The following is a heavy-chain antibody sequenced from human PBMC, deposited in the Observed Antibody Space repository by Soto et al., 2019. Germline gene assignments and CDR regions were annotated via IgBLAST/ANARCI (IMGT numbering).Heavy chain of an antibody. CDR1: GFTFSSYG. CDR3: ARESRDYGDYRRSDY. V-gene: IGHV3-33*01. D-gene: IGHD4-17*01. J-gene: IGHJ4*02. Sequence: QVQLVESGGGVVQPGRSLRLSCAASGFTFSSYGMHWVRQAPGKGLEWVAVIWYDGSNKYYADSVKGRFTISRDNSKNTLSLQMNSLRAEDTAVYYCARESRDYGDYRRSDYWGQGTLVTVSS. CDR2: IWYDGSNK.